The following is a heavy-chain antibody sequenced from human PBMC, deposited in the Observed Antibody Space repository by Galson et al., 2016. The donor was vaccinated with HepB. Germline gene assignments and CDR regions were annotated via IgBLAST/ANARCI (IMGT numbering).Heavy chain of an antibody. Sequence: WVRQAPGQGLEWMGWISASTGTTNYARRLQGRVTMTTDTSTSTAYMELRNMRSGDAAVYYCARRVRGTYDAFDIWGLGTMVTVSS. J-gene: IGHJ3*02. D-gene: IGHD3-10*01. CDR2: ISASTGTT. V-gene: IGHV1-18*01. CDR3: ARRVRGTYDAFDI.